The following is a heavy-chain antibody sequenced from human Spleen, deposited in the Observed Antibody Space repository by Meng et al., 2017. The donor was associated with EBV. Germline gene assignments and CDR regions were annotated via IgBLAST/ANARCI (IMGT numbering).Heavy chain of an antibody. CDR2: VHHDGST. V-gene: IGHV4-4*03. CDR1: GASVSASTW. CDR3: ARADGDANWFDP. D-gene: IGHD4-17*01. Sequence: QLQESGTGLVDPPETLSLPCAVCGASVSASTWWSWVRQPPGKGLEWIGEVHHDGSTNYNASLKSRVSISVEKSKNQFSLNMTSVTAADTAVYYCARADGDANWFDPWGQGTLVTVSS. J-gene: IGHJ5*01.